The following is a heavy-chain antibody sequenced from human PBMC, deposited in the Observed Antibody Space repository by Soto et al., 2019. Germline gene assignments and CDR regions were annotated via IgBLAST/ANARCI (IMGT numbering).Heavy chain of an antibody. CDR2: PNATASR. CDR3: ARVLAQTIFGTIPTPNWFEP. CDR1: GGSFTGYF. D-gene: IGHD3-3*01. V-gene: IGHV4-34*01. J-gene: IGHJ5*02. Sequence: SENLSLTCDVYGGSFTGYFWSWLRHPPGKGLEWLAGPNATASRNYNPSLKGRRSISLGTSKNRFSLMLSSVTSADTGVDYFARVLAQTIFGTIPTPNWFEPWVQGTLVT.